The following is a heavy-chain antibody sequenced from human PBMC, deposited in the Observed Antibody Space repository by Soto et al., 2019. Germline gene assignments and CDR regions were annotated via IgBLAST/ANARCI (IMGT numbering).Heavy chain of an antibody. CDR1: GGSITSSSYY. CDR2: IYYSGST. D-gene: IGHD3-22*01. CDR3: MLGSGWKDFDY. V-gene: IGHV4-39*01. Sequence: PSETLSLTCTVSGGSITSSSYYWGWIRRPPGKGLEWIGNIYYSGSTYYNPSLKSRVTISVDTSKNQFSLKLSSVTAADTAVYYCMLGSGWKDFDYWGQGTLVTSPQ. J-gene: IGHJ4*02.